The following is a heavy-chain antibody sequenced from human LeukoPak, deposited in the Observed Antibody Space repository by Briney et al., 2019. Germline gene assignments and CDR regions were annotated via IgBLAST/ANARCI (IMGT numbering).Heavy chain of an antibody. CDR1: GFTFSSYG. CDR3: ARGHYDILTGYFPDGMDV. Sequence: GGSLRLSCAVSGFTFSSYGMHWVRQAPGKGLEWVAVIWYDGSNKYYADSVKGRFTISRDNSKNTLYLQMNSLRAEDTAVYYCARGHYDILTGYFPDGMDVWGQGTTVTVSS. J-gene: IGHJ6*02. V-gene: IGHV3-33*01. CDR2: IWYDGSNK. D-gene: IGHD3-9*01.